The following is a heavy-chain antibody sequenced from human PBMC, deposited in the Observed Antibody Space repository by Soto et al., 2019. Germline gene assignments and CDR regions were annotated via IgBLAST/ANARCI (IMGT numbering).Heavy chain of an antibody. CDR3: AKDRGCVGTNYMDV. V-gene: IGHV3-23*01. D-gene: IGHD3-10*01. Sequence: AXXXFXXSXYAMSXVRQAPGXXXXWVSAISGSGGSTYYADSVKGRXXIXXXXXXXXXXXXXXXXXXEDTAVYYCAKDRGCVGTNYMDVWGKGTTVTV. J-gene: IGHJ6*03. CDR2: ISGSGGST. CDR1: XFXXSXYA.